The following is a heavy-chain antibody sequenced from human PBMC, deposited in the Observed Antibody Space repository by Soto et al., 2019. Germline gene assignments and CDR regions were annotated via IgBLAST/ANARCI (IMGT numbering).Heavy chain of an antibody. CDR2: ISGSGDSA. J-gene: IGHJ5*02. Sequence: GGSLRLSCAASGFTFSDYAMSWVRQAPGKGLEWVSIISGSGDSANNADSVKGRFTIFRDNSENTLYLQMNNLRVDDTAVYYCSPPQERQQLAWGQGTLVTVSS. D-gene: IGHD6-13*01. CDR1: GFTFSDYA. V-gene: IGHV3-23*01. CDR3: SPPQERQQLA.